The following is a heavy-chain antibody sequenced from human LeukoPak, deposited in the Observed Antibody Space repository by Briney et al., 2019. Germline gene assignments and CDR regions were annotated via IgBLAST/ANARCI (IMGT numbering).Heavy chain of an antibody. CDR2: IYTSGTT. V-gene: IGHV4-4*07. CDR3: ARDPFITIFGVVIRRDY. J-gene: IGHJ4*02. Sequence: TPSETLSLTCTVSGVSISSYYWSWIRQPAGKGLEWIGRIYTSGTTNYYPSLKSRVTMSVDTSKNQFSLKLSSVTAADTAVYYCARDPFITIFGVVIRRDYWGQGTLVTVSS. CDR1: GVSISSYY. D-gene: IGHD3-3*01.